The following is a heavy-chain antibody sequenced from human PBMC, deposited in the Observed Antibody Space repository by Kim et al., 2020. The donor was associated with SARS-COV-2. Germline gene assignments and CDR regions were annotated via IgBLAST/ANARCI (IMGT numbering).Heavy chain of an antibody. D-gene: IGHD2-21*01. CDR2: MNPNSGNT. Sequence: APVKVSCKASGYTFTSYDINWVRQATGQGLEWMGWMNPNSGNTGYAQKFQGRVTMTRNTSISTAYMELSSLRSEDTAVYYCARGHLKSIVVVIAPRPYYYYMDVWGKGTTVTVSS. J-gene: IGHJ6*03. CDR3: ARGHLKSIVVVIAPRPYYYYMDV. V-gene: IGHV1-8*01. CDR1: GYTFTSYD.